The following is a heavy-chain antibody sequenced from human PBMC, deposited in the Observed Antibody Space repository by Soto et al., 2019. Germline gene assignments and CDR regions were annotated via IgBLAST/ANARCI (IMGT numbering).Heavy chain of an antibody. Sequence: SETLSLTCTVSGGSISTSTYYWGWVRQPPGKGLEWIGTISYSGSTYYNPSLKSRVTISVDASKNQFSLKLTSVTAADTALYYCARDYFDSGDYTPNLFDPWGQGALVTVSS. CDR2: ISYSGST. D-gene: IGHD3-22*01. V-gene: IGHV4-39*02. CDR1: GGSISTSTYY. J-gene: IGHJ5*02. CDR3: ARDYFDSGDYTPNLFDP.